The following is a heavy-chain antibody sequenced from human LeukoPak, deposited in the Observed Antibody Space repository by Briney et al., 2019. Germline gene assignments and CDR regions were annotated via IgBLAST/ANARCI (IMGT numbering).Heavy chain of an antibody. D-gene: IGHD2-2*01. Sequence: SGTLSLTCAVSGGSISSSNWWSWVRQPPGKGLEWIGEIYHSGSTNYNPSLKSRVTISVDKSKNQFSLKLSSVTASDTAVYYCARVIVVVPAAMNGWFDPWGQGTLVTVSS. V-gene: IGHV4-4*02. CDR1: GGSISSSNW. CDR3: ARVIVVVPAAMNGWFDP. J-gene: IGHJ5*02. CDR2: IYHSGST.